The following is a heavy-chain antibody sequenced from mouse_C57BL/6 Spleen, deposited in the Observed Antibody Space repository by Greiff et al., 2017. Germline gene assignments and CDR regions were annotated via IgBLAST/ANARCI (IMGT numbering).Heavy chain of an antibody. V-gene: IGHV1-59*01. CDR3: ASSRYYGSSYEFAY. J-gene: IGHJ3*01. CDR2: IDPSDSYT. Sequence: QVQLQQPGAELVRPGTSVKLSCTASGYTFTSYWMHWVKQRPGQGLEWIGVIDPSDSYTNYTQKFKGKATLTVDTSSSTAYMQLSSLTSEDSAVYYCASSRYYGSSYEFAYWGQGTLVTVSA. D-gene: IGHD1-1*01. CDR1: GYTFTSYW.